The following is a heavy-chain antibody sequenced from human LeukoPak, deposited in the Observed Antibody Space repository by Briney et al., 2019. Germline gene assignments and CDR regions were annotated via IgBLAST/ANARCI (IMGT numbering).Heavy chain of an antibody. CDR3: ARVKAGYYYYMDV. J-gene: IGHJ6*03. CDR2: IYSGGST. CDR1: GFTFSSYA. D-gene: IGHD3-10*01. Sequence: GGSLRLSCAASGFTFSSYAMSWVRQAPGKGLEWVSVIYSGGSTYYADSVKGRFTISRDNSKNTLYLQMNSLRAEDTAVYYCARVKAGYYYYMDVWGKGTTVTVSS. V-gene: IGHV3-53*01.